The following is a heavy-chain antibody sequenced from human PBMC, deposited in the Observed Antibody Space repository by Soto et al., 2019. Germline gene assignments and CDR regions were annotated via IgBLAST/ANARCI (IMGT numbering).Heavy chain of an antibody. CDR2: INPSGGST. Sequence: QVQLVQSGAEVKKPGASVKVSCKASGYTFTSYYMHWVRQAPGQGLEWMGIINPSGGSTSYAQKVQGRVTITRDTSTSTGYMELSSLRSEDTAVYYCAKGGGVVVPAALFDYWGQGTLVTVSS. CDR1: GYTFTSYY. J-gene: IGHJ4*02. CDR3: AKGGGVVVPAALFDY. D-gene: IGHD2-2*01. V-gene: IGHV1-46*03.